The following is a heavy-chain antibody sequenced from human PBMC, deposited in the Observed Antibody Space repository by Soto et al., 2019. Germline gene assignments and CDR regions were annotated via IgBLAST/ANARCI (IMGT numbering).Heavy chain of an antibody. D-gene: IGHD5-12*01. Sequence: GESLKISCKGSGYSFTSYWIGWVCQMPGKGLEWMRIIYPGDSDTRYSPSFQGQVTISADKSISTAYLQWSSLKASDTAMYYCARRSGKYSGYDSHYYYYMDVWGKGTTVTVSS. CDR1: GYSFTSYW. V-gene: IGHV5-51*01. J-gene: IGHJ6*03. CDR3: ARRSGKYSGYDSHYYYYMDV. CDR2: IYPGDSDT.